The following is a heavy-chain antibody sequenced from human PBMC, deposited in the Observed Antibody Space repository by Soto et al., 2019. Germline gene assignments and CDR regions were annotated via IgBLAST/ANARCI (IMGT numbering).Heavy chain of an antibody. Sequence: SETLSLTCTVSGGSIGTSSYYWGWIRQPPGKGLEWIGSVFYTGGALYNPSLKSRVTISVDTSNNQFSLKLSSVTAADTAVYYCAKLGEGTIRPFTWFAPRGKGTLATVPS. V-gene: IGHV4-39*01. CDR3: AKLGEGTIRPFTWFAP. CDR1: GGSIGTSSYY. CDR2: VFYTGGA. D-gene: IGHD3-16*01. J-gene: IGHJ5*02.